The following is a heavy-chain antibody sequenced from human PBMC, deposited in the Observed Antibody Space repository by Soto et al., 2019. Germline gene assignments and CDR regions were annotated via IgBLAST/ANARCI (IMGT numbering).Heavy chain of an antibody. CDR1: GDSVSSSFW. CDR2: IYHTEST. Sequence: SWTLSLTCAVSGDSVSSSFWWTWVRQPPGKGLEWIGEIYHTESTNYAPALKSRVTISLDKSKKQFSLRLNSVTAAATAVYYCSRYDFGTFDNWGQG. V-gene: IGHV4-4*02. D-gene: IGHD4-17*01. CDR3: SRYDFGTFDN. J-gene: IGHJ4*02.